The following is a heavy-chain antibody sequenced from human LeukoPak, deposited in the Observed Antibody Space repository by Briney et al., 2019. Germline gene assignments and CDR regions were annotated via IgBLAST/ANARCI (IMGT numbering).Heavy chain of an antibody. CDR3: AKDPHIVVVTALVDY. CDR2: ISGSGGST. CDR1: GFTFSSYA. J-gene: IGHJ4*02. V-gene: IGHV3-23*01. Sequence: PGASLRLSCAASGFTFSSYAMSWVRQAPGKGLEWVSAISGSGGSTYYADSVKGRFTTSRDNSKNTLYLQMNSLRAEDTAVYYCAKDPHIVVVTALVDYWGQGTLVTVSS. D-gene: IGHD2-21*02.